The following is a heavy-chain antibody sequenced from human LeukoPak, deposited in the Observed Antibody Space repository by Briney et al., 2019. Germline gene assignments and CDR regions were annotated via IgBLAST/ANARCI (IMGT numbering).Heavy chain of an antibody. Sequence: ASVKVSCKASGGTFSSYAISWVRQAPGQGLEWMGGIIPIFGTANYAQKFQGRVTITADESTSTAYMELSSLRSEDTAVYYCARVDIVVGQRPYHYYGMDVWGQGTTVTVSS. CDR2: IIPIFGTA. D-gene: IGHD3-22*01. V-gene: IGHV1-69*13. CDR1: GGTFSSYA. CDR3: ARVDIVVGQRPYHYYGMDV. J-gene: IGHJ6*02.